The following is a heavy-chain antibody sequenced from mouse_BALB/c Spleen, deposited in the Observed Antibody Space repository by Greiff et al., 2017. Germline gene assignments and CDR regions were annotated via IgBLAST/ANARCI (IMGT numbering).Heavy chain of an antibody. CDR3: TRGRKYGNYDWYFDV. CDR1: GYSFTNYW. D-gene: IGHD2-10*02. V-gene: IGHV1S16*01. CDR2: INPSNGGT. Sequence: VKLQESGPQLVRPGASVKISCKASGYSFTNYWMHWVKQRPGQGLEWIGEINPSNGGTNFNEKFKSKATLTVDKSSSTAYMQLSSLTSEDSAVYYCTRGRKYGNYDWYFDVWGAGTTVTVSS. J-gene: IGHJ1*01.